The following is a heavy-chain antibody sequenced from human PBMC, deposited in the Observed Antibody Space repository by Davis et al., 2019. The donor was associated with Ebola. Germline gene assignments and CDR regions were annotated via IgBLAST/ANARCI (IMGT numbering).Heavy chain of an antibody. Sequence: SVKVSCKASGYTFSSYAISWVRQAPGQGLEWMGRIIPILGIANYAQKFQGRVTITADKSTSTAYMELSSLRSEDTAVYYCARGLLWFRELLLVYYGMDVWGQGTTVTVSS. J-gene: IGHJ6*02. D-gene: IGHD3-10*01. CDR2: IIPILGIA. CDR1: GYTFSSYA. V-gene: IGHV1-69*04. CDR3: ARGLLWFRELLLVYYGMDV.